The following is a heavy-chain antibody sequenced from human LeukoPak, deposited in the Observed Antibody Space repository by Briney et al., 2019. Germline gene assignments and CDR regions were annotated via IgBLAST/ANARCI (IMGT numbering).Heavy chain of an antibody. CDR1: GYSITNHW. D-gene: IGHD3-10*01. CDR3: ARSYGSGSYSEF. CDR2: IYPGDSDT. Sequence: GASLKISCKGAGYSITNHWIGWVRQLPGKGLEWMGIIYPGDSDTRYSPSFQGQVTISADKSISTAYLQWSSRKASDTAMYYCARSYGSGSYSEFWGQGTLVSVSS. J-gene: IGHJ4*02. V-gene: IGHV5-51*01.